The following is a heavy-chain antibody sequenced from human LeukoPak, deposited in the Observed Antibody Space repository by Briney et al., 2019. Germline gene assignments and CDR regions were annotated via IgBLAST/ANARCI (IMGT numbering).Heavy chain of an antibody. D-gene: IGHD2-15*01. CDR2: IIPILGIA. Sequence: SVKVSCKASGGTFSSYAISWVRQAPGQGLEWMGRIIPILGIANYAQKFQGRVTITADKSTSTAYMELSSLRSEDTAVYYCARDAHLYCSGGSCEGVWFDPWGQGTLVTVSS. CDR1: GGTFSSYA. V-gene: IGHV1-69*04. J-gene: IGHJ5*02. CDR3: ARDAHLYCSGGSCEGVWFDP.